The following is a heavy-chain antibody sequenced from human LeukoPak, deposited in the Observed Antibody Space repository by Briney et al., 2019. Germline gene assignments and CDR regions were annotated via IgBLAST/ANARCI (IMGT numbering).Heavy chain of an antibody. CDR1: GFSLSTSGMC. V-gene: IGHV2-70*11. Sequence: SGPTLVNPTQILTLTCTFSGFSLSTSGMCVSWIRQPPGKALEWLARIDWDDDKYYSTSLKTRLTISKDTSKNQVVLTMTNMDPVDTATYYCARGTLTYYYDSSGYHFDYWGQGTLVTVSS. CDR2: IDWDDDK. CDR3: ARGTLTYYYDSSGYHFDY. D-gene: IGHD3-22*01. J-gene: IGHJ4*02.